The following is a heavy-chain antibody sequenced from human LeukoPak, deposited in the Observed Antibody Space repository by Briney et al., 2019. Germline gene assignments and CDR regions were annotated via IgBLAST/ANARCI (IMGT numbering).Heavy chain of an antibody. CDR2: ISGSGGST. CDR3: AKVWSADFWSGYFTWFDP. D-gene: IGHD3-3*01. J-gene: IGHJ5*02. V-gene: IGHV3-23*01. Sequence: GGSLRLSCTASGFTFSVYAMSWVRQAPEKGLEWVSGISGSGGSTYYADSVKGRFTISRDNSKNTLYPQMNSLRAEDTAVYYCAKVWSADFWSGYFTWFDPWGQGTLVTVSS. CDR1: GFTFSVYA.